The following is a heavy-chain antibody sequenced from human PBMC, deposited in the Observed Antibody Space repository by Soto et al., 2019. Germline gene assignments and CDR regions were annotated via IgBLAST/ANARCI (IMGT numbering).Heavy chain of an antibody. CDR3: ARHIVVVPAAIEGYYYCGMDV. D-gene: IGHD2-2*02. J-gene: IGHJ6*02. V-gene: IGHV1-69*01. Sequence: QVQLVQSGAEVKKPGSSVKVSCKASGGTFSSYAISWVRQAPGQGLEWMGGIIPIFGTANYAQKFQGRVTITADESTSTAYMELSSLRSEDTAVYYCARHIVVVPAAIEGYYYCGMDVWGQGTTVTVSS. CDR2: IIPIFGTA. CDR1: GGTFSSYA.